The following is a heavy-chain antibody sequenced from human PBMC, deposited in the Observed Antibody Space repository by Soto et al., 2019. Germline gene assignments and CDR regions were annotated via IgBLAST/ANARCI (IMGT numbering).Heavy chain of an antibody. Sequence: LSLTCAVYGGSISSNKGWSWVRQPPGKGLEWIGEIYHSGSTNYNPSLKSRVTISLDKSKNQFSLKLTSVTAADSAVYYCARDDHIVVVPTSLGAMDVWGQGTTVTVSS. V-gene: IGHV4-4*02. D-gene: IGHD2-2*01. CDR2: IYHSGST. CDR3: ARDDHIVVVPTSLGAMDV. CDR1: GGSISSNKG. J-gene: IGHJ6*02.